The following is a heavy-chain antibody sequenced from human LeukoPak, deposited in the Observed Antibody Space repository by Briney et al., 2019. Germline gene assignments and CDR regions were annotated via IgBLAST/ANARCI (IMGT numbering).Heavy chain of an antibody. CDR3: ARDDLLGYCSSTSCPYYMDV. CDR2: IRQDGSEK. V-gene: IGHV3-7*01. Sequence: GGSLRLSCAASGFTFSSYWMSWVRQAPGKGLEWVANIRQDGSEKYYVDSVKGRFTISRDNAKNSLYLQMNSLRVEDTAVYYCARDDLLGYCSSTSCPYYMDVWGKGTTVTVSS. D-gene: IGHD2-2*01. CDR1: GFTFSSYW. J-gene: IGHJ6*03.